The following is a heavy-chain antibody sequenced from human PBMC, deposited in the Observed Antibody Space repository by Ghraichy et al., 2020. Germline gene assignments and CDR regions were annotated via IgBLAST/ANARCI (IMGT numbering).Heavy chain of an antibody. Sequence: GGSLRLSCAASGFTFSSYAMSWVHQAPGKGLEWVSAISGSGGRTYYADSVKGRFTISRDNSKNTLYLQMNSLRAEDTAVYYCAKHSSSWWGYFQHWGQGTLVTVSS. V-gene: IGHV3-23*01. D-gene: IGHD6-13*01. CDR2: ISGSGGRT. J-gene: IGHJ1*01. CDR3: AKHSSSWWGYFQH. CDR1: GFTFSSYA.